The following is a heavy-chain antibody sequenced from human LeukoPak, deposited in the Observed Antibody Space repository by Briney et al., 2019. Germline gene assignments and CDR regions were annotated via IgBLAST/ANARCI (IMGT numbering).Heavy chain of an antibody. V-gene: IGHV5-10-1*01. Sequence: AGESLKISCKGSGYSFTSYWISWVRQMPGKGLEWMGRIDPSDSYTNYSPSFQGHVTISADKSISTAYLQWSSLKASDTAMYYCAIKYYYYYGMDVWGQETTDTVSS. J-gene: IGHJ6*02. CDR1: GYSFTSYW. CDR3: AIKYYYYYGMDV. CDR2: IDPSDSYT.